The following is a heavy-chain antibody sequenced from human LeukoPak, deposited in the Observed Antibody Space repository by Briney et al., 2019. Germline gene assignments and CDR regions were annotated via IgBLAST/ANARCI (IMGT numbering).Heavy chain of an antibody. Sequence: PGGSLRLSCAASGFTFAAHAMHWVRQAPGKGLVWVSRINSDGSSTSYADSVKGRFTISRDNAKNTLYLQMNSLRAEDTAVYYCARVHSSSSVFYYYYMDVWGKGTTVTVSS. D-gene: IGHD6-6*01. J-gene: IGHJ6*03. CDR2: INSDGSST. CDR1: GFTFAAHA. CDR3: ARVHSSSSVFYYYYMDV. V-gene: IGHV3-74*01.